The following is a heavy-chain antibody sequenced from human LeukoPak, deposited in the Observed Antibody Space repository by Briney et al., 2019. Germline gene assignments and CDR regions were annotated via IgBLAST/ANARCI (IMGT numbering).Heavy chain of an antibody. J-gene: IGHJ3*02. V-gene: IGHV4-59*01. D-gene: IGHD2-15*01. CDR1: GGSISSYY. CDR2: IYYSGST. CDR3: ARDRTCYCSGGSCYSLRAFDI. Sequence: SETLSLTCTVSGGSISSYYWSWIRQPPGKGLEWIGYIYYSGSTNYNPSLKSRVTISVDTSKNQFSLKLSSVTAADTAVYYCARDRTCYCSGGSCYSLRAFDIWGQGTMVTVP.